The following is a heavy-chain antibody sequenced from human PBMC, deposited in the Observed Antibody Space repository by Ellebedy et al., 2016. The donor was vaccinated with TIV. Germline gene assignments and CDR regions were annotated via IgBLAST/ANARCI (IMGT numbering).Heavy chain of an antibody. J-gene: IGHJ4*02. CDR3: AREPPGYSSGWPD. CDR2: LFYSGIT. V-gene: IGHV4-38-2*02. D-gene: IGHD6-19*01. CDR1: GYSINRGYY. Sequence: MPSETLSLTCTVSGYSINRGYYWGWFRQPPGKGLAWIGSLFYSGITSYSPSLKSRVTILRDTSRNQFSLRLNSVTAADTAVYFCAREPPGYSSGWPDWGQGTLVTVSS.